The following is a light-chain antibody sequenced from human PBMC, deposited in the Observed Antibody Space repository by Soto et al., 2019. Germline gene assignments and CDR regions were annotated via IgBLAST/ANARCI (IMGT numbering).Light chain of an antibody. CDR3: QQRSNWPPMVT. V-gene: IGKV3-11*01. CDR1: QSVSSY. CDR2: DAS. Sequence: ETVLTQSPATLSLSPGERATLSCRASQSVSSYLAWYQQKPGQAPRLLIYDASNRATGIPARFSGSGSGTDFTLTISSLEPEDFAVYYCQQRSNWPPMVTFGGGTKVEIK. J-gene: IGKJ4*01.